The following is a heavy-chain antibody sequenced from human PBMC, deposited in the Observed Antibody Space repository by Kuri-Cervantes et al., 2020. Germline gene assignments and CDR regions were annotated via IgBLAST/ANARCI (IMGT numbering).Heavy chain of an antibody. J-gene: IGHJ6*02. V-gene: IGHV1-3*01. CDR3: ARDRSSYFGIDV. Sequence: ASVKVSCKASGYTFTSYAMHWVRQAPGQRLEWMGWINAGNGNTKYSQKFQGRVTITRDTSASTAYMELRSLRSDDTAVYYCARDRSSYFGIDVWGQGTTVTVSS. CDR1: GYTFTSYA. CDR2: INAGNGNT.